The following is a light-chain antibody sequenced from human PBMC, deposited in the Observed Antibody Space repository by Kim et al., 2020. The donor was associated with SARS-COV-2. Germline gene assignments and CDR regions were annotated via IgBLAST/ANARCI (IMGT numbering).Light chain of an antibody. Sequence: SGSPGQTASITCSGDKLGDKYVCWYQQKPGQSPVLVIYEENKRPSGIPERFSGSNSGNTATLTISGTQAMDEADYYCQAWDSRTVVFGGGTQLTVL. CDR3: QAWDSRTVV. J-gene: IGLJ2*01. CDR2: EEN. CDR1: KLGDKY. V-gene: IGLV3-1*01.